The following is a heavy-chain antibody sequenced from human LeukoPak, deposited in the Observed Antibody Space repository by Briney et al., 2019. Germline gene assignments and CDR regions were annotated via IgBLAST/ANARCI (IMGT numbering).Heavy chain of an antibody. Sequence: GGSLRLSCAASGFTFDDYGMSWVRQAPGKGLEWVSYISSSGSTIYYADSVKGRFTISRDNAKNSLYLQMNSLRAEDTAVYYCARAHYYYLYMDVWGKGTTVTVSS. J-gene: IGHJ6*03. CDR3: ARAHYYYLYMDV. V-gene: IGHV3-48*03. CDR2: ISSSGSTI. CDR1: GFTFDDYG.